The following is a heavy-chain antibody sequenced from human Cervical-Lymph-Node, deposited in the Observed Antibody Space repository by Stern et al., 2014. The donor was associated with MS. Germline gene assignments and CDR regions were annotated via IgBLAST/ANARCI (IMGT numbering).Heavy chain of an antibody. V-gene: IGHV1-8*01. J-gene: IGHJ6*02. CDR2: MNPNSGNT. Sequence: VQLVASGAEVKKPGASVKVSCKASGYTFTNYDINWVRQATGQGLEWMGWMNPNSGNTGYAQKFQGRVTMTRNTSISTAYMELSSLRSEDTAVYYCARFSFGVVKPYYYGMDVWGQGTTVTVSS. CDR3: ARFSFGVVKPYYYGMDV. CDR1: GYTFTNYD. D-gene: IGHD3-3*01.